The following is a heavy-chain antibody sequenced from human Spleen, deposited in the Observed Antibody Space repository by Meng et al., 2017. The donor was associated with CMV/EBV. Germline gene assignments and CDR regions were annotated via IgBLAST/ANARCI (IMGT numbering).Heavy chain of an antibody. J-gene: IGHJ6*02. CDR2: IIPVLAKA. Sequence: SVKVSCKASGYTFTGYSMLWVRQAPGQGLEWLGSIIPVLAKAKYAQKFQDRVTITADKSTSIAYMEMRGLRSDDTAVYYCARVFQFKAQVDYSYAMDVWGPGATVTVSS. CDR1: GYTFTGYS. D-gene: IGHD2-15*01. CDR3: ARVFQFKAQVDYSYAMDV. V-gene: IGHV1-69*04.